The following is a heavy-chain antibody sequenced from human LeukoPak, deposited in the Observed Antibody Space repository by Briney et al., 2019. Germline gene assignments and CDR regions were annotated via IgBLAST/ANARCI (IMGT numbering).Heavy chain of an antibody. J-gene: IGHJ3*02. D-gene: IGHD3-22*01. CDR3: AREFLDDSSGYYQHDAFDI. CDR2: INPNSGGT. V-gene: IGHV1-2*02. Sequence: ASVKVSCKASGYTFTGYYMHWVRQAPGQGLEWMGWINPNSGGTNYAQKFQGRVTMTRDTSTSTAYMELRSLRSDDTAVYYCAREFLDDSSGYYQHDAFDIWGQGTMVTVSS. CDR1: GYTFTGYY.